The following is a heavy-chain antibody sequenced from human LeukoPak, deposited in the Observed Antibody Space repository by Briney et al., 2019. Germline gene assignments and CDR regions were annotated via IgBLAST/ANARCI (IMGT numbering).Heavy chain of an antibody. D-gene: IGHD1-1*01. CDR2: MNPNSGNT. Sequence: GASVKVSCKASGYTFTSYDINWVRQATGQGLEWMGWMNPNSGNTGYAQKFQGRVTITRNTSISTAYMELSSLRSEDTAVYYCARDWGGQLERPLPTDAFDIWGQGTMVTVSS. V-gene: IGHV1-8*03. J-gene: IGHJ3*02. CDR1: GYTFTSYD. CDR3: ARDWGGQLERPLPTDAFDI.